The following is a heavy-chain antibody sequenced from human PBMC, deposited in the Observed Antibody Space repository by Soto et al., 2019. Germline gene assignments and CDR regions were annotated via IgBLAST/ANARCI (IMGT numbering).Heavy chain of an antibody. Sequence: GPLRLACAASGFTFSSYWMHWVRQSPGKGLMWVSRINNDGSSRSYADSVKGRFTISRDNAKNTLYLQVNSLRAEDTAVYYCSRDATTGYSAAGDYWGQGTLVTVSS. CDR2: INNDGSSR. D-gene: IGHD1-26*01. CDR1: GFTFSSYW. CDR3: SRDATTGYSAAGDY. V-gene: IGHV3-74*01. J-gene: IGHJ4*02.